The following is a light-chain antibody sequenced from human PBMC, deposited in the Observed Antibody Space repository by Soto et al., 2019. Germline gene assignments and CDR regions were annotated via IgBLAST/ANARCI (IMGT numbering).Light chain of an antibody. V-gene: IGKV3-20*01. CDR2: SAS. J-gene: IGKJ4*01. Sequence: EIVLTQCPGTCSLSPGERGTLSCRASQSVSSKFLASYQEKPGQTPRLLLYSASSSAAGIPVRFNGSGSGTDFTLTISRLEHEDFAVYYCRQYGRSLGFAFGEGTKVDIK. CDR3: RQYGRSLGFA. CDR1: QSVSSKF.